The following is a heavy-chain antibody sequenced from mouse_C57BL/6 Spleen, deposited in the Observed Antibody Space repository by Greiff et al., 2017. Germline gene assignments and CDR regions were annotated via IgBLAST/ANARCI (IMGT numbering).Heavy chain of an antibody. D-gene: IGHD2-5*01. V-gene: IGHV1-42*01. J-gene: IGHJ4*01. CDR2: INPSTGGT. CDR3: ASYDSKGDYAMDY. Sequence: EVKLQESGPELVKPGASVKISCKASGYSFNGYYMNWVKQSPEQSLEWIGEINPSTGGTTYHQKFKAKATLTVDQSSSTAYMQLKSLTSEDSAVYNSASYDSKGDYAMDYWGQGTSVTVSS. CDR1: GYSFNGYY.